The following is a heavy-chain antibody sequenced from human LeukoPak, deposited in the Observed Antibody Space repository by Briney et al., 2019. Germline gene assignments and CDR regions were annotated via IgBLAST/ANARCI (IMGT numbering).Heavy chain of an antibody. V-gene: IGHV3-23*01. J-gene: IGHJ3*02. D-gene: IGHD3-22*01. CDR1: GFTFSSYG. CDR2: ISGSGGST. CDR3: AKDRAKVYYYDSSGFIDAFDI. Sequence: GGSLRLSCAASGFTFSSYGMHWVRQAPGKGLEWVSAISGSGGSTYYADSVKGRFTISRDNSKNTLYLQMNSLRAEDTAVYYCAKDRAKVYYYDSSGFIDAFDIWGQGTMVTVSS.